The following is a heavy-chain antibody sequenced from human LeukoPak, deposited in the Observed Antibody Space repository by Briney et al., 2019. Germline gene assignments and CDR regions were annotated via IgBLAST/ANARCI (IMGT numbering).Heavy chain of an antibody. CDR3: ARDAMGSGSSPPDY. CDR2: IYYSGST. Sequence: SETLSLTCTVSGGSISSYYWSWIRQPPGKGLEWIGYIYYSGSTNYNPSLKSRVTISVDTSKNQFSLKLSSVTAADTAVYYCARDAMGSGSSPPDYWGQGTLVTVSS. V-gene: IGHV4-59*01. J-gene: IGHJ4*02. D-gene: IGHD2-15*01. CDR1: GGSISSYY.